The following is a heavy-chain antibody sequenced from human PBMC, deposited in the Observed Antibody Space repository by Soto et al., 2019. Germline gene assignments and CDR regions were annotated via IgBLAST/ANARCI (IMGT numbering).Heavy chain of an antibody. CDR1: GFTFSNNP. V-gene: IGHV3-30-3*01. Sequence: QVQLVESGGGVVQPGGSLRLSCAASGFTFSNNPMHWVRQAPGGGLEWVAAISVDGDRQHYANSVNGRFTISRDNSENTLFLQMNSLRTEDTAVFYCAREDHSSGRAGTFQRWGQGTLVPVSS. CDR3: AREDHSSGRAGTFQR. J-gene: IGHJ1*01. D-gene: IGHD3-22*01. CDR2: ISVDGDRQ.